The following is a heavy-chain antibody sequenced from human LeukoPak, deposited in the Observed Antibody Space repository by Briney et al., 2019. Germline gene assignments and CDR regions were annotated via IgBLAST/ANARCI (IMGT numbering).Heavy chain of an antibody. CDR1: GFTFSSYG. V-gene: IGHV3-30*18. CDR2: ISYDGSNK. J-gene: IGHJ3*02. Sequence: GGSLRLSCAASGFTFSSYGMHWVRQAPGKGLEWVAVISYDGSNKYYADSVKGRFTISRDNSKNTLYLQMNSLRAEDTAVYYCAKAQWYSSSVDAFDIWGQGTMVTVSS. D-gene: IGHD6-6*01. CDR3: AKAQWYSSSVDAFDI.